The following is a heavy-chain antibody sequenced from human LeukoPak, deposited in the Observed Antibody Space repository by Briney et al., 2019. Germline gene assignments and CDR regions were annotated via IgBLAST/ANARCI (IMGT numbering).Heavy chain of an antibody. J-gene: IGHJ4*02. Sequence: PGGSLRLSCAASGFTFSSDAMHWVRQAPGKGLEWVAFISYDGNIKRYADSVKGRFTISRDNSKNTLYLQMNSLRAEDTAVYHCAKDRSTTWACDYWGQGTLVTVSS. V-gene: IGHV3-30*18. D-gene: IGHD1-14*01. CDR3: AKDRSTTWACDY. CDR1: GFTFSSDA. CDR2: ISYDGNIK.